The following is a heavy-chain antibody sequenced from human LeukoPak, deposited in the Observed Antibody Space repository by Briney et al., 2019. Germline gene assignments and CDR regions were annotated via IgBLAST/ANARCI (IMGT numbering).Heavy chain of an antibody. V-gene: IGHV3-15*01. CDR2: IKSKTDGGTR. CDR1: GFTSSNAW. CDR3: TTFDYAAFLI. J-gene: IGHJ3*02. Sequence: KPGGSLRLSCAVSGFTSSNAWMSWVRQAPGKGLEWVGRIKSKTDGGTRDYAAPVKGRFTISRDDSKNTQYLQMNSLKTEDTGVYYWTTFDYAAFLIWGQGTMVTVSS. D-gene: IGHD4/OR15-4a*01.